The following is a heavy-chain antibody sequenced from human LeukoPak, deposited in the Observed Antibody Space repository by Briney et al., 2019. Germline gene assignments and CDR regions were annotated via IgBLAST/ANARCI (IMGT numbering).Heavy chain of an antibody. CDR2: IYYSGST. CDR3: ARGDEVPDAIDY. D-gene: IGHD2-2*02. V-gene: IGHV4-59*11. CDR1: GGSISSHY. J-gene: IGHJ4*02. Sequence: SETLSLTCTVSGGSISSHYWSWIRQPPGKGLEWIGYIYYSGSTNYNPSLKSRVTISVDTSKNQFSLKLSSVTAADTAVYYCARGDEVPDAIDYWGQGTLVTVSS.